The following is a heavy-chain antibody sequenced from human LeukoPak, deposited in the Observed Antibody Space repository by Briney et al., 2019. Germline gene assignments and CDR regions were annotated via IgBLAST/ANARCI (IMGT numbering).Heavy chain of an antibody. CDR1: GFTFSSYG. J-gene: IGHJ4*02. D-gene: IGHD5-12*01. V-gene: IGHV3-30*18. CDR2: ISYDGSNK. Sequence: GSLRLSCAASGFTFSSYGVHWVRQAPGKGLEWVAVISYDGSNKYYADSVKDRFTISRDNYKNTMYLQMNSLIADDTAVYYCAKEGRGYDYYFEFWGQGTLVTVSS. CDR3: AKEGRGYDYYFEF.